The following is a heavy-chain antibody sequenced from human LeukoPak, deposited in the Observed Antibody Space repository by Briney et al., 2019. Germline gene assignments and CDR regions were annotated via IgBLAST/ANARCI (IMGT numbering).Heavy chain of an antibody. V-gene: IGHV1-24*01. CDR2: FDPEDGET. CDR3: ATGPTPWGAFDI. Sequence: ASVKVSCKVSGYTLTELSMHWVRQAPGKGLEWMGGFDPEDGETIYAQKFQGRVTMTEDTSTDTVYMELSSLRSEDTAVYYCATGPTPWGAFDIWGQGTMVTVSS. CDR1: GYTLTELS. D-gene: IGHD2-15*01. J-gene: IGHJ3*02.